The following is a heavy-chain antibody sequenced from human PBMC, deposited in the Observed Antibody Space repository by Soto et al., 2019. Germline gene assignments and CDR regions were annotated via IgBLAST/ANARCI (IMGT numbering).Heavy chain of an antibody. CDR1: GFTFSGYA. J-gene: IGHJ4*02. CDR2: VRNKGNSYET. V-gene: IGHV3-73*01. CDR3: TRLAAAGGIDY. Sequence: EVQLVESGGGLVQPGGSLKLSFAASGFTFSGYAMQWVRQASGKGLEWVGRVRNKGNSYETVFAASVKGRFTISRDDSKNTVYLQMNSLTTEDTAVYYCTRLAAAGGIDYWGQGTLVTVSS. D-gene: IGHD6-13*01.